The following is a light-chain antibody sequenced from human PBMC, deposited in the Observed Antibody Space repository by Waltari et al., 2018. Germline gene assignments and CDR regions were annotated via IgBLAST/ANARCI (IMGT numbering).Light chain of an antibody. Sequence: QSALTQPASVSGSPGQASTFSCTGTSSDIGTYDYVYWYHQHPCKAPNLMIYDVTKRPSGVSDRFSGSKYGNTASLTISALQAEDEADYYCSSYTTSSTVVFGGGTKVTVL. V-gene: IGLV2-14*03. J-gene: IGLJ2*01. CDR1: SSDIGTYDY. CDR2: DVT. CDR3: SSYTTSSTVV.